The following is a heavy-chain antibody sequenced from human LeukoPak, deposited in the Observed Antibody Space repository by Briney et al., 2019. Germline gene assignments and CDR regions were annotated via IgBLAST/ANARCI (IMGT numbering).Heavy chain of an antibody. CDR1: GYTFTGYY. D-gene: IGHD2-15*01. J-gene: IGHJ5*02. V-gene: IGHV1-2*02. CDR2: INPNSGGT. CDR3: ARAGPELRYCSGGSCYSVWFDP. Sequence: ASVKVSCKASGYTFTGYYMHWVRQAPGQGLEWMGWINPNSGGTNYAQTFQGRVTMTRDTSISTAYMELSRLRSDDTVVYYCARAGPELRYCSGGSCYSVWFDPWGQGTLVTVSS.